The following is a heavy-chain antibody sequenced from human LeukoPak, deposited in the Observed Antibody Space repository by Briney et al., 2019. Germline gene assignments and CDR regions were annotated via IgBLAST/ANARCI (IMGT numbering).Heavy chain of an antibody. CDR2: ISSSGTTK. V-gene: IGHV3-11*01. CDR3: ARIQYSSNWLGFDY. D-gene: IGHD6-13*01. Sequence: GGSLRLSCAASGFTFSDYYMSWIRQAPGKGLEWVSYISSSGTTKYHADSVKGRFTISRDNAKNSLYLQMNSLRAEDTAVYYCARIQYSSNWLGFDYWGQGTLVTVSS. J-gene: IGHJ4*02. CDR1: GFTFSDYY.